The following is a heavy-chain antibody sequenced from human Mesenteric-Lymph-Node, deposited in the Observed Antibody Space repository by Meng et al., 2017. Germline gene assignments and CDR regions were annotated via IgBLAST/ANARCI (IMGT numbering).Heavy chain of an antibody. CDR3: ASWRYDS. CDR2: TYYRSKWSI. CDR1: GDSVSSNNAA. J-gene: IGHJ5*01. V-gene: IGHV6-1*01. Sequence: QVQLRQSGPGLVKPSQTLSLPCDISGDSVSSNNAAWNWIRQSPSRGLEWLGRTYYRSKWSIEYALSMKSRITINPDTSKNQFSLQLNSVTPEDTAVYYCASWRYDSWGQGTLVTVSS.